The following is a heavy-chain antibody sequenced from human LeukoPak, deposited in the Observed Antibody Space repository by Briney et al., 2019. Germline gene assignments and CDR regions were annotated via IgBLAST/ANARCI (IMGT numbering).Heavy chain of an antibody. Sequence: SETLSLTCTVSGGSISSYYWSWIRQPPGKGLEWIGEINHSGSTNYNPSLKSRVTISVDTSKNQFSLKLSSVTAADTAVYYCARFYDYVWGSYRYGFDYWGQGTLVTVSS. CDR3: ARFYDYVWGSYRYGFDY. V-gene: IGHV4-34*01. CDR2: INHSGST. CDR1: GGSISSYY. J-gene: IGHJ4*02. D-gene: IGHD3-16*02.